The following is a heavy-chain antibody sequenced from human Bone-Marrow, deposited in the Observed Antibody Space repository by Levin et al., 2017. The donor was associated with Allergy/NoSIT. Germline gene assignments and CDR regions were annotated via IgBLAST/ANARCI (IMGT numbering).Heavy chain of an antibody. J-gene: IGHJ4*02. V-gene: IGHV4-30-4*01. CDR2: LSPLFPP. CDR3: ARDRGFGDYYGRHYIGSYFDY. CDR1: GASIRTDDYY. D-gene: IGHD3-10*01. Sequence: LSLTCTVSGASIRTDDYYWNWIRQAPFPVPSFLFSLSPLFPPSSPPSLQSRVTISVDTSKNQFSLNLTSVTVADTAVYYCARDRGFGDYYGRHYIGSYFDYWGQGTLVTVSS.